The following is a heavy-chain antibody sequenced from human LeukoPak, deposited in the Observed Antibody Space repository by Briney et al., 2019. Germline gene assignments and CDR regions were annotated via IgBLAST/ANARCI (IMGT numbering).Heavy chain of an antibody. Sequence: GGSLRLSCAASGFTFGSYAMSWVRQAPGKGLEWVSAISGSGGSTYYADSVKGRFTISRDNSKNTLYLQMNSLRAEDTAVYYCACYSSGWYRSGYDYWGQGTLVTVSS. CDR3: ACYSSGWYRSGYDY. CDR1: GFTFGSYA. D-gene: IGHD6-19*01. V-gene: IGHV3-23*01. J-gene: IGHJ4*02. CDR2: ISGSGGST.